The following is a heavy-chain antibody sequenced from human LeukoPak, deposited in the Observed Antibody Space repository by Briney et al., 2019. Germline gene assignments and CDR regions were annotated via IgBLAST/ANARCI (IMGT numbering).Heavy chain of an antibody. D-gene: IGHD3-22*01. Sequence: ASVKVSCKVSGYTLTELSMHWVRQAPGKGREWMGGFDPEDGETIYAQKFQGRVTMTEDTSTDTAYMELSSLRSEDTAVYYCATQPRDYYDSSGYYYPADYWGQGTLVTVSS. J-gene: IGHJ4*02. CDR3: ATQPRDYYDSSGYYYPADY. V-gene: IGHV1-24*01. CDR1: GYTLTELS. CDR2: FDPEDGET.